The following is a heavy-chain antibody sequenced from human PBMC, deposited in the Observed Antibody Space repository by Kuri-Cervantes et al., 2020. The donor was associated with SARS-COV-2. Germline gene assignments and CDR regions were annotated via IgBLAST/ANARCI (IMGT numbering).Heavy chain of an antibody. Sequence: ASVKVSCKASGYTFTGYYMHWVRQAPGKGLEWMGGFDPEDGETIYAQKFQGRVSMTEDTSTDTAYVELSSLRSEDTAVYYCASGVQLHPFSIPNYFDYWGQGTLVTVSS. V-gene: IGHV1-24*01. CDR1: GYTFTGYY. CDR2: FDPEDGET. D-gene: IGHD5-18*01. CDR3: ASGVQLHPFSIPNYFDY. J-gene: IGHJ4*02.